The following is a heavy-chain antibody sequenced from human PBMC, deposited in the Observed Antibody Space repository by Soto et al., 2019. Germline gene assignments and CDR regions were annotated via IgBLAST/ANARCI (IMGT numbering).Heavy chain of an antibody. CDR2: ISVYNGNT. J-gene: IGHJ4*02. CDR3: ARDPQLERRREFDY. V-gene: IGHV1-18*01. CDR1: GYTFSTYG. Sequence: QVQLVQSGAEVKKPGSSVKVSCKASGYTFSTYGISWVRQAPGQGLEWMGWISVYNGNTNYAQSLQGRVTMTTDTATSTAYMELRSLRSEDTAVYYCARDPQLERRREFDYWGQGTLVTVSS. D-gene: IGHD1-1*01.